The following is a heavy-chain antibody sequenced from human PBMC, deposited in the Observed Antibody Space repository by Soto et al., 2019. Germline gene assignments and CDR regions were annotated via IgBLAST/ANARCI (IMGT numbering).Heavy chain of an antibody. J-gene: IGHJ5*02. CDR1: GGSISSGGYY. D-gene: IGHD6-6*01. Sequence: SETLSLTCTVSGGSISSGGYYWSWIRQHPGKGLEWIGYIYYSGSTYYNPSLKSRVTISVDTSKNQFSLKLSSVTAADTAVYYCARGGNSSSSPWFAPWGKGTLVPVPP. CDR2: IYYSGST. CDR3: ARGGNSSSSPWFAP. V-gene: IGHV4-31*03.